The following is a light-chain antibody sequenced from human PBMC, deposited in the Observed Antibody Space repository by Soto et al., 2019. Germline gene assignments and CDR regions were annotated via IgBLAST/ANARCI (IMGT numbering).Light chain of an antibody. CDR3: QQYHSYSPLT. V-gene: IGKV1-5*03. Sequence: DIQMTQSPSTLSASVGDRVTITCRASQSISSWLAWYQQKPGNAPKLLIYKASSLESGVPSRFSGSGSGTEFTLTISSLQPDDFATYYCQQYHSYSPLTFGVGTKVEIK. J-gene: IGKJ4*01. CDR1: QSISSW. CDR2: KAS.